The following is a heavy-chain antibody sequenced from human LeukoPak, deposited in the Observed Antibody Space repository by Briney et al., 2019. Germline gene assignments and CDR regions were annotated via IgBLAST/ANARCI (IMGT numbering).Heavy chain of an antibody. CDR3: AAGPAALPFDY. V-gene: IGHV4-59*05. Sequence: GSLRLSCAASGFIFSDYYMSWIRQAPGKGLEWIGSIYYSGSTYYNPSLKSRVTISVDTSKNQFSLKLSSVTAADTAVYYCAAGPAALPFDYWGQGTLVTVSS. CDR2: IYYSGST. CDR1: GFIFSDYY. J-gene: IGHJ4*02. D-gene: IGHD2-2*01.